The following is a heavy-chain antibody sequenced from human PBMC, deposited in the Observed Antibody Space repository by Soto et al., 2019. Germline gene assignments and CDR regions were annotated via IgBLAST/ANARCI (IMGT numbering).Heavy chain of an antibody. J-gene: IGHJ4*02. CDR1: GGSISSGGYS. CDR2: MYHSGST. CDR3: ARLNSYGFSYFDY. Sequence: SETLSLTCAVSGGSISSGGYSWSWIRQPPGKGLEWIGYMYHSGSTYYNPSLKSRVTISIDRSKNQFSLKLSSVTAADTAVYYCARLNSYGFSYFDYWGQGTLVTVSS. V-gene: IGHV4-30-2*01. D-gene: IGHD5-18*01.